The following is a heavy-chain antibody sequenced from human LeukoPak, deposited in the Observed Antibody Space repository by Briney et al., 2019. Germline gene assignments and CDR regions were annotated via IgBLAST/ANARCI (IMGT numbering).Heavy chain of an antibody. J-gene: IGHJ4*02. V-gene: IGHV3-48*02. CDR1: DFIFSSYS. CDR3: ARDWDGNLDY. D-gene: IGHD1-14*01. CDR2: ISSSSSTI. Sequence: GGSLRLSCAASDFIFSSYSMNWVRQAPGKGLEWVSYISSSSSTIHYADSVKGRFTISRDNAQNSLYLQMNSLRDEDTAVYYCARDWDGNLDYWGQGTLVTVSS.